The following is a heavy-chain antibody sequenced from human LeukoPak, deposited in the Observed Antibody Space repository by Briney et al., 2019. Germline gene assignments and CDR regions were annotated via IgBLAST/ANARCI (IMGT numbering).Heavy chain of an antibody. CDR3: AKDCNGGNCYIDY. V-gene: IGHV3-23*01. CDR2: ISGSGSST. D-gene: IGHD2-15*01. CDR1: GFTFSSYA. J-gene: IGHJ4*02. Sequence: GGSLRLSCAASGFTFSSYAMSWVRQAPGKGLEWVSAISGSGSSTYNADSVRGRFTISRDSSKNTLYLQMNSLRAEDTAIYYCAKDCNGGNCYIDYWGQGTLVTVAS.